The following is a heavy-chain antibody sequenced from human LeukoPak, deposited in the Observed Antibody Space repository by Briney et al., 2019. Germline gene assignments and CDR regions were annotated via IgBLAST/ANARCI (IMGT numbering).Heavy chain of an antibody. CDR1: GFTFSSYA. CDR2: ISYDGSNK. Sequence: PGGSLRLSCAASGFTFSSYAMHWVRQAPGKGLEWVAVISYDGSNKYYADSVKGRFTISRDNSKNTLYLQMNSLRAEDTAVYYCARDGESYYDSSGVLDYWGQGTLVTVSS. J-gene: IGHJ4*02. D-gene: IGHD3-22*01. V-gene: IGHV3-30-3*01. CDR3: ARDGESYYDSSGVLDY.